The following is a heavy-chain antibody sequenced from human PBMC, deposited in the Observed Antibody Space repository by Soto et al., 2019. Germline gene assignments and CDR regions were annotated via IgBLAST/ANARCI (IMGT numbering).Heavy chain of an antibody. CDR3: AREIVGYYDSSGYYYSDAFDI. CDR1: GGSISSSNW. D-gene: IGHD3-22*01. CDR2: IYHSGST. J-gene: IGHJ3*02. Sequence: SETLSLTCAVSGGSISSSNWWSWVRQPPGKGLEWIGEIYHSGSTNYNPSLKSRVTISVDTSKNQFSLKLSSVTAADTAVYYCAREIVGYYDSSGYYYSDAFDIWGQGTMVTVSS. V-gene: IGHV4-4*02.